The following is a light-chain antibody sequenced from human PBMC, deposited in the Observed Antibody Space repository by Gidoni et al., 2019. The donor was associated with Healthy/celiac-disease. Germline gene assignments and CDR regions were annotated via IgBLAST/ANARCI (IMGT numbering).Light chain of an antibody. Sequence: DIQLTQSPSFLSASVGDRVTITCRASQGISSYLAWYQQKPGKAPQLLIYAAYTLQSGVPSRFSGSGSGTECTLTISSLQPEDFATYYCQQLNSYPLTFGGGTKVEIK. CDR3: QQLNSYPLT. V-gene: IGKV1-9*01. J-gene: IGKJ4*01. CDR1: QGISSY. CDR2: AAY.